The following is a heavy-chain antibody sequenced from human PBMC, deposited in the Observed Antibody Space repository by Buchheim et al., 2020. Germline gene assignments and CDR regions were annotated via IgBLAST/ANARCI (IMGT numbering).Heavy chain of an antibody. CDR2: ISRSGDTT. J-gene: IGHJ4*02. Sequence: EAQLLESGGGLVQPGGSLRLSCAVSGFTFSNSAMTWVRQAPGQGLEWVSAISRSGDTTYYADSVMGRFTISRDTSKNTLYLQMNSLRVDDTAVYYCAKEEVPNDYWGLGTL. CDR3: AKEEVPNDY. CDR1: GFTFSNSA. V-gene: IGHV3-23*01.